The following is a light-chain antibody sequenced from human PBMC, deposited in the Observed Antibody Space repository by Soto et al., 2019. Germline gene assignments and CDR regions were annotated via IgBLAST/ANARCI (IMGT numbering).Light chain of an antibody. Sequence: EIVFTQSPATLSLPPRERATLSCRASQSVSSYLAWYQQKPGQAPRLLIYDASNRATGIPARFSGSGSGTDFSLTISSLEPEDFAVYFCQQRSNGTPITFGQGTRLEIK. CDR3: QQRSNGTPIT. V-gene: IGKV3-11*01. CDR1: QSVSSY. CDR2: DAS. J-gene: IGKJ5*01.